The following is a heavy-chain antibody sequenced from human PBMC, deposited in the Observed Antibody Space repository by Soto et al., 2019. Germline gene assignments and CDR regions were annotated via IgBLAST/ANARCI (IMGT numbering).Heavy chain of an antibody. J-gene: IGHJ5*02. CDR3: ARGRYSGYARPFDP. CDR2: IYYNGST. Sequence: LSLTCTVSGGSISSGDYYWSWIRQPPGKGLEWIGYIYYNGSTYYNPSLKSRVTISVDTSKNQFSLKLSSVTAADTAVYYCARGRYSGYARPFDPWGQGTLVTVSS. V-gene: IGHV4-30-4*01. D-gene: IGHD5-12*01. CDR1: GGSISSGDYY.